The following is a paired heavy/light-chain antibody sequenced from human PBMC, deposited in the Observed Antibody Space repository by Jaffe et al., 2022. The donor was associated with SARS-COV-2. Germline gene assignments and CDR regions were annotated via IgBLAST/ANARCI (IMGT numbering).Heavy chain of an antibody. V-gene: IGHV3-23*04. Sequence: VQLVEAGGGAVQPGRSLRLSCAASGFTFSSYGMNWVRQAPGKGLEWVSVISGNGDSAYHADSVKGRFTVSRDNSKNILNLQMNGLRGEDTAVYYCAKGRLWHPLQDDVFETWGQGTMVFVSS. J-gene: IGHJ3*02. CDR3: AKGRLWHPLQDDVFET. CDR1: GFTFSSYG. CDR2: ISGNGDSA. D-gene: IGHD2-2*01.
Light chain of an antibody. V-gene: IGKV1-5*03. CDR2: KAS. CDR1: QGVSTW. CDR3: QQYTSFPLS. Sequence: DIQLTQSPSTLSASVGDRVTITCRASQGVSTWLAWYQQRPGKAPKLLIYKASSLEDGVPSRFSGSGSGTEFTLTISSLQPDDFATYYCQQYTSFPLSFGGGTKVEIK. J-gene: IGKJ4*01.